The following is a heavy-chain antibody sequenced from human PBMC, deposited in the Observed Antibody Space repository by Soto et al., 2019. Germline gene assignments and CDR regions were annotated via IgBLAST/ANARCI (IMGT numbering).Heavy chain of an antibody. CDR1: GFNFNNYA. Sequence: ESGGGVVRPGRSLRLSCAASGFNFNNYAMHWVRQAPGKGLEWVAVVSFDGTNTYYADSVKGRFTISRDSSNNTVSLQMNGLTSEDTAAYYCAKAGWGGDYYYGLDVWGQGTTVTVSS. CDR2: VSFDGTNT. CDR3: AKAGWGGDYYYGLDV. D-gene: IGHD2-21*01. V-gene: IGHV3-30*18. J-gene: IGHJ6*02.